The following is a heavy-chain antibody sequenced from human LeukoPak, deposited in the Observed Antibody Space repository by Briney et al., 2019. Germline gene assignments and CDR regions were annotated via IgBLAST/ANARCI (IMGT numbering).Heavy chain of an antibody. CDR3: AKDKIDSSGYYFDY. D-gene: IGHD3-22*01. CDR1: GFTFSSYA. CDR2: ISYDGSNK. J-gene: IGHJ4*02. V-gene: IGHV3-30-3*01. Sequence: TGGSLRLSCAASGFTFSSYAMHWVRQAPGKGLEWVAVISYDGSNKYYADSVKGRFTISRDNSKNTLYLQMNSLRAEDTALYYCAKDKIDSSGYYFDYWGQGTLVTVSS.